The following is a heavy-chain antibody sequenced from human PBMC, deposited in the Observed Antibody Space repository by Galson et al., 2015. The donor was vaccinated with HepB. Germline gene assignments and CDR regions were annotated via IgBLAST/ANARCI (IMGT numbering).Heavy chain of an antibody. V-gene: IGHV3-23*01. CDR1: GFTFSSYA. CDR3: AKKDSLVPAARGKFDY. D-gene: IGHD2-2*01. CDR2: ISGGGASK. Sequence: SLRLSCAASGFTFSSYAMNWVRQAPGKGLEWVSDISGGGASKYYAHSVRGRFTISRDNSKTTLYLQMNSLRAEDTAVYYCAKKDSLVPAARGKFDYWGQGTLVAVS. J-gene: IGHJ4*02.